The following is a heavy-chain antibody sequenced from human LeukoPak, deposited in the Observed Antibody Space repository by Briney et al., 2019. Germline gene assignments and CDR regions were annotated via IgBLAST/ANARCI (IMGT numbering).Heavy chain of an antibody. Sequence: ASVKVSCKASGYTFTSYYMHWVRQAPGQGLEWMGIINPSGGSTSYAQKFQGRVTMTRDTSTSTVYMELSSLRSEDTAVYYCARVGEMATILSDFWFDPWGQGTLVTVSS. CDR1: GYTFTSYY. V-gene: IGHV1-46*01. D-gene: IGHD5-24*01. CDR2: INPSGGST. CDR3: ARVGEMATILSDFWFDP. J-gene: IGHJ5*02.